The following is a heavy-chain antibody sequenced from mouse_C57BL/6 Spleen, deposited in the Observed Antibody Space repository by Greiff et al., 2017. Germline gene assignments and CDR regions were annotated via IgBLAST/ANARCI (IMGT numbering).Heavy chain of an antibody. CDR2: IDPADSET. CDR3: ARGDYYGSSLGYFDV. V-gene: IGHV1-52*01. CDR1: GYTFTSYW. Sequence: QVPLQQPGAELVRPGSSVKLSCKASGYTFTSYWMHWVKQTPIQGLEWIGTIDPADSETHYNQKFKDQATLTVDKSSSTAYMQLSSLTSEDSAVYYCARGDYYGSSLGYFDVWGTGTTVTVSS. D-gene: IGHD1-1*01. J-gene: IGHJ1*03.